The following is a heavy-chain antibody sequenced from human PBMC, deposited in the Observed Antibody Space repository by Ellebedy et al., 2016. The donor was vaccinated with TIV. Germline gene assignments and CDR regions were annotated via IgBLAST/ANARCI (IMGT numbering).Heavy chain of an antibody. D-gene: IGHD2/OR15-2a*01. V-gene: IGHV3-7*01. CDR2: IKQDGSEQ. J-gene: IGHJ4*02. CDR3: ASLRVRNNYFDF. Sequence: PGGSLRLSCAASGFTFTYYWMTWVRQAPGKGLEWVATIKQDGSEQNYVDSVKVRFTISRDNAKNSLYLQMNSLRAEDTAVYYCASLRVRNNYFDFWGQGTLVTVSS. CDR1: GFTFTYYW.